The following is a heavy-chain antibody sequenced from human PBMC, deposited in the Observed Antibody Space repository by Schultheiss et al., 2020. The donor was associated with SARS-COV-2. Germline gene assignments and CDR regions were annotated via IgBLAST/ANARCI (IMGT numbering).Heavy chain of an antibody. V-gene: IGHV4-39*01. D-gene: IGHD4-17*01. CDR1: GGSISSSSYY. J-gene: IGHJ5*02. CDR2: INHSGST. CDR3: ARHGDYGDYHP. Sequence: SETLSLTCTVSGGSISSSSYYWGWIRQPPGKGLEWIGEINHSGSTNYNPSLKSRVTISVDTSKNQFSLKLSSVTAADTAVYYCARHGDYGDYHPLGQGTLVTVSS.